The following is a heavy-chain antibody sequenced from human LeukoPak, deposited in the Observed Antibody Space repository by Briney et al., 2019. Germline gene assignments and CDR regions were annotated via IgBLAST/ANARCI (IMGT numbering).Heavy chain of an antibody. V-gene: IGHV4-59*01. CDR3: ARSYYDSSGYRYYDY. CDR2: IYYTGSN. J-gene: IGHJ4*02. CDR1: GGSISGFH. Sequence: SETLSLTCSVSGGSISGFHWSWIRQPPGKGLEWIGHIYYTGSNYNRPSLKTRVTMSLDTSKNQLFLNLSSLTAADTAVYYCARSYYDSSGYRYYDYWGQGTLVTVSS. D-gene: IGHD3-22*01.